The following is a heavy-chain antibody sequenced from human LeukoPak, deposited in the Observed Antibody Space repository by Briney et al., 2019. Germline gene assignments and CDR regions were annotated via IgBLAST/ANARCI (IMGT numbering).Heavy chain of an antibody. CDR3: TTGYASSWYS. CDR1: GFTFSSYW. V-gene: IGHV3-15*01. D-gene: IGHD6-13*01. J-gene: IGHJ4*02. CDR2: IKRQIDGGTT. Sequence: GGSLRLSCAASGFTFSSYWMHWVRQAPGKGLEWVGHIKRQIDGGTTDYVAPVNGRFTISRDDSKNTVYLQMNSLKAEDTALYYCTTGYASSWYSWGQGTLVTVSS.